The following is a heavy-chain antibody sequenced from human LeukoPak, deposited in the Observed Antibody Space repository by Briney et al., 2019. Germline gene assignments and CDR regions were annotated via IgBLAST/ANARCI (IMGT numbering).Heavy chain of an antibody. CDR2: IFTTGTT. V-gene: IGHV3-53*01. D-gene: IGHD1-26*01. J-gene: IGHJ5*02. CDR3: AGDRRTSGWYAA. CDR1: GVTVSITY. Sequence: GGTLRLSCVLSGVTVSITYISWFRQTPGKGLEWGSVIFTTGTTYYADSVQGRFTLSRDNFENTVHLQMSSLTAEDTAVYYCAGDRRTSGWYAAWGQGTLVTVSS.